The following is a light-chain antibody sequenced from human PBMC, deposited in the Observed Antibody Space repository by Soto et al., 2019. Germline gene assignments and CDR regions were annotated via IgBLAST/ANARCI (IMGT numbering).Light chain of an antibody. Sequence: EIVMTQSPATLSVSPGERATLSCRASQSVSSNLAWYQQKPGQVPRLLNYGASTRATGIPARFSGSGSGTDFTLTISSLQSEDFAVYYCQQYNNWLITFGQGTRLEIK. CDR1: QSVSSN. V-gene: IGKV3-15*01. CDR3: QQYNNWLIT. J-gene: IGKJ5*01. CDR2: GAS.